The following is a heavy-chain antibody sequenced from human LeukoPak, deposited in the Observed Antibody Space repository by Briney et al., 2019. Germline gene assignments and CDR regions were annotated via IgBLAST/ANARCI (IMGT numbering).Heavy chain of an antibody. V-gene: IGHV4-39*01. CDR3: ARLRKDIVVVPAASDAFDI. D-gene: IGHD2-2*01. J-gene: IGHJ3*02. Sequence: SETLSLTCTVSGGSISSSSYYWGWIRQPPGKGLEWIGSIYYSGSTYYNPSLKNRVTISVDTSKNQFSLKLSSVTAADTAVYYCARLRKDIVVVPAASDAFDIWGQGTMVTVSS. CDR1: GGSISSSSYY. CDR2: IYYSGST.